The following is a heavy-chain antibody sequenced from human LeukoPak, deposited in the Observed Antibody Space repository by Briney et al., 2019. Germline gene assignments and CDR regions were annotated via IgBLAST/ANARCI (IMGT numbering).Heavy chain of an antibody. V-gene: IGHV3-11*01. CDR2: ISSSGSTI. D-gene: IGHD3-10*01. CDR3: ATRWGSGSYFDY. Sequence: PGGSLRLSCAASGFTFSDYYMSWIRQAPGKGLEWVSYISSSGSTICYADSVKGRFTISRDNAKNSLYLQMNSLRAEDTAVYYCATRWGSGSYFDYWGQGTLVTVSS. J-gene: IGHJ4*02. CDR1: GFTFSDYY.